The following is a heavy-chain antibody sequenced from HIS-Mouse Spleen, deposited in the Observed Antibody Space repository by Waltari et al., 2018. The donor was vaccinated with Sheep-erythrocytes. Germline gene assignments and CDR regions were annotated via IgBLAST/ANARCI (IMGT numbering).Heavy chain of an antibody. V-gene: IGHV1-2*02. D-gene: IGHD3-3*01. CDR3: ARGYYDFWSGSALGAFDI. Sequence: QVQLVQSGAEVKKPSAAVKVSCKASGYHLTASNTHCFRQPPGQGLEWMGWINPNSGGTNYAQKFQGRVTMTRDTSISTAYMELSRLRSDDTAVYYCARGYYDFWSGSALGAFDIWGQGTMVTVSS. CDR1: GYHLTASN. CDR2: INPNSGGT. J-gene: IGHJ3*02.